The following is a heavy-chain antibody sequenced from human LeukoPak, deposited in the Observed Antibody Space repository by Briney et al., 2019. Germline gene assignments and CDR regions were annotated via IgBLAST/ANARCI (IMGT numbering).Heavy chain of an antibody. CDR3: AKAFDTSGWALIGS. V-gene: IGHV3-30*18. CDR1: GFTFGTYG. J-gene: IGHJ5*02. Sequence: GGSLRLSCAASGFTFGTYGMHWVRQAPGKGLEWVAVISNDGGNKLYGDSVKGRFTISRDNSKNALYLQMNSLRAEDTAVYYCAKAFDTSGWALIGSWGQGTLVTVSS. CDR2: ISNDGGNK. D-gene: IGHD6-19*01.